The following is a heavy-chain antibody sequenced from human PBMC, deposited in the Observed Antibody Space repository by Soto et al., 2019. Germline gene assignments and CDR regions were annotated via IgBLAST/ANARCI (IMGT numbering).Heavy chain of an antibody. CDR1: GTSLSSYY. Sequence: VQLQESGPGLVKPSETLSLTCTVSGTSLSSYYWSWIRQPPGKGLEWIANIHYSGTTNYKPSLASLVTLSVDTSKNKFSRKMTSVTAADRAMYFCARYNSYAIDYWGRGPLVTVSS. J-gene: IGHJ4*02. CDR3: ARYNSYAIDY. V-gene: IGHV4-59*01. CDR2: IHYSGTT. D-gene: IGHD2-8*01.